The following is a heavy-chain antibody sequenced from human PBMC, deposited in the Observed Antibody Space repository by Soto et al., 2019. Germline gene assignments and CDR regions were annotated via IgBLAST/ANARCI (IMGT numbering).Heavy chain of an antibody. CDR3: ARDRDNSNWPNFDS. D-gene: IGHD6-13*01. CDR2: VLPFLDIT. Sequence: QVQLVQSGSEVKKPGSSVRVSCKTSGGTFSIYTISWVRQAPGQGLEWMGRVLPFLDITSYSQRFQGRVTITADRSTTTANMELRSLRSEDTAVYYCARDRDNSNWPNFDSWGQGTLVTVSS. J-gene: IGHJ4*02. CDR1: GGTFSIYT. V-gene: IGHV1-69*02.